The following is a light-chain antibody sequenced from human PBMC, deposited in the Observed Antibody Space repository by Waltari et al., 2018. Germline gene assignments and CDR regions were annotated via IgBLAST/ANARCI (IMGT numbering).Light chain of an antibody. CDR1: QTTNRR. Sequence: DIQMTQSPSTVSASVGDRVTITCRASQTTNRRLAWYQQTPGKAPKLLIYRSSILESGVPSRFSGSGSGTEFTLTISSLQPDDFATYYCQQYISYSLTFGQGTKVEIK. CDR2: RSS. CDR3: QQYISYSLT. V-gene: IGKV1-5*03. J-gene: IGKJ1*01.